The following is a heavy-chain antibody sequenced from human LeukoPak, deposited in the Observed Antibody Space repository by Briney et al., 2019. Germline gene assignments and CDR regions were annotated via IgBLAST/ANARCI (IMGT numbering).Heavy chain of an antibody. CDR3: ARNSKRYYYYYMDV. Sequence: SETLSLTCAVYGGTFSGYYWSWIRRPPGKGLEWIGEINHSGSTNYNPSLKSRVTISVDTSKNQFSLKLSSVTAADTAVYYCARNSKRYYYYYMDVWGKGTTVTVSS. J-gene: IGHJ6*03. D-gene: IGHD6-13*01. CDR1: GGTFSGYY. V-gene: IGHV4-34*01. CDR2: INHSGST.